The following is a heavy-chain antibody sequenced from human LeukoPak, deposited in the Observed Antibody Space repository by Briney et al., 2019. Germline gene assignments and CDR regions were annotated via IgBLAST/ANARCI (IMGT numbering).Heavy chain of an antibody. CDR2: IYTSGST. Sequence: SETLSLTCTVSGGSISSGDFYWSWIRQPAGKGLEWIGRIYTSGSTNYNPSLQSRVTISVDTSKNQFSLKLSSVTAADTAVYYCARVIGTGLVPFDYWGQGTLVTVSS. CDR3: ARVIGTGLVPFDY. J-gene: IGHJ4*02. CDR1: GGSISSGDFY. V-gene: IGHV4-61*02. D-gene: IGHD6-19*01.